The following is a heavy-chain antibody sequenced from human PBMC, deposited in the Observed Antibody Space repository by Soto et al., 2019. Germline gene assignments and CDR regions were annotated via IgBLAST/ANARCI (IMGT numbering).Heavy chain of an antibody. D-gene: IGHD3-16*01. CDR3: AKETLSVYGLGYFDY. J-gene: IGHJ4*02. Sequence: GGSLRLSCAASGSTFDDYAMHWVRQAPGKGLEWVSGISWNSGSIGYADSVKGRFTISRDNAKNSLYLQMNSLRAEDTALYYCAKETLSVYGLGYFDYWGQGTLVTVSS. V-gene: IGHV3-9*01. CDR1: GSTFDDYA. CDR2: ISWNSGSI.